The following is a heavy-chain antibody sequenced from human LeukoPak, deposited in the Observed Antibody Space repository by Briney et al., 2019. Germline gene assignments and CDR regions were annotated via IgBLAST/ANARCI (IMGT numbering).Heavy chain of an antibody. CDR2: INHSGST. V-gene: IGHV4-34*01. CDR1: GGSFSGYY. J-gene: IGHJ4*02. Sequence: SETLSLTCAVYGGSFSGYYWSWIRQPPGKGLEWIGEINHSGSTNYNPSLKSRVTISVDTSKNQFSLKLSSVTAADTAVYYCARGGIVVVPAAKEIEYFDYWGQGTLVTVSS. CDR3: ARGGIVVVPAAKEIEYFDY. D-gene: IGHD2-2*01.